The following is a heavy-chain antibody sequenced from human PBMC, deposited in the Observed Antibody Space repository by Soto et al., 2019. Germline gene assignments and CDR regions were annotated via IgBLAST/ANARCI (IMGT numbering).Heavy chain of an antibody. V-gene: IGHV4-39*01. Sequence: SETLSLTCTVSGGSISSSSYYWGWIRQPPGKGLEWIGSIYYSGSTYYNPSLKSRVTISVDTSKNQFSLKLSSVTAADTAVYYCARHVGYCSSWSGYYYYYYGMDVWGQGTTFTVSS. J-gene: IGHJ6*02. CDR1: GGSISSSSYY. D-gene: IGHD6-13*01. CDR2: IYYSGST. CDR3: ARHVGYCSSWSGYYYYYYGMDV.